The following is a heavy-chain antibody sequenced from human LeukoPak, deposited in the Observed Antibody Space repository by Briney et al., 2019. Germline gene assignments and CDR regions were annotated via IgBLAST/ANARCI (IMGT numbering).Heavy chain of an antibody. V-gene: IGHV3-7*04. Sequence: QPGGSLRLSCAASGFPFSSYAMSWVRQAPGKGLEWVANIKQDGSEKYYVDSVKGRFTISRDNAKNSLYLQMNSLRAEDTAVYYCARDRRSGGSSYYFDYWGQGTLVTVSS. CDR2: IKQDGSEK. D-gene: IGHD2-15*01. J-gene: IGHJ4*02. CDR3: ARDRRSGGSSYYFDY. CDR1: GFPFSSYA.